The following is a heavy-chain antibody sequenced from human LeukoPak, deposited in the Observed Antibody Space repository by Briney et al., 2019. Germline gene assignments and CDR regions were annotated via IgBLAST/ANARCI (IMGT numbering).Heavy chain of an antibody. J-gene: IGHJ4*02. CDR1: GGTFSSYA. CDR2: IIPIFGTA. CDR3: ARSGDDYGDPNLFDY. D-gene: IGHD4-17*01. Sequence: SVKVSCKASGGTFSSYAISWVRQAPGQGLEWMGGIIPIFGTANYAQKFQGRVTITADESTSTAHMELSSLRSEDTAVYYCARSGDDYGDPNLFDYWGQGTLVTVSS. V-gene: IGHV1-69*13.